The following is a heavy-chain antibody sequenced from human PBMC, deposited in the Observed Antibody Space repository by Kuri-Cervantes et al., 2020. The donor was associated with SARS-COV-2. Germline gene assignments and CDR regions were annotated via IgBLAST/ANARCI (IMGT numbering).Heavy chain of an antibody. CDR3: ARAGWKQQLVRGYYYYYMDV. CDR1: GYTFTSYY. CDR2: INPSGGST. V-gene: IGHV1-46*01. J-gene: IGHJ6*03. Sequence: ASVKVSCKASGYTFTSYYMHWVRQAPGQGLEWMGIINPSGGSTSYAQKFQGRVTMTRDTSTSTAYMELSSLRSEDTAVYYCARAGWKQQLVRGYYYYYMDVWGKGTTVTVSS. D-gene: IGHD6-13*01.